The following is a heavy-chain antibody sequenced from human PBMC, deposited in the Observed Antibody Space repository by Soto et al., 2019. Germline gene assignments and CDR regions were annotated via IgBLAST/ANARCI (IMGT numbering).Heavy chain of an antibody. D-gene: IGHD3-3*01. CDR2: SNAGNGNT. CDR1: GYTFTSYA. CDR3: ASTSPQYDFCSETRPRYNWFDP. Sequence: ASVKVSCKASGYTFTSYAMHWVRQAPGQRLEWMGWSNAGNGNTKYSQEFQGRVTITADKSTSTAYMELSGLRSEDTAVYYCASTSPQYDFCSETRPRYNWFDPWGQVTLVTASS. J-gene: IGHJ5*02. V-gene: IGHV1-3*02.